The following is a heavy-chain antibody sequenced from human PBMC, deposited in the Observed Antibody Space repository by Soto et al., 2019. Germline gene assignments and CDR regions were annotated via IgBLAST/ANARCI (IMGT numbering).Heavy chain of an antibody. Sequence: GESLKISCTASGFTFGDYAMSWFRQAPGKGLEWVGFIRSKAYGGTTEYAASVKGRFTISRDDSKSIAYLQMNSLKTEDTAVYYCTRDMFPQGYCSGGSCYLNAFDIWGQGTMVTVSS. CDR1: GFTFGDYA. V-gene: IGHV3-49*03. D-gene: IGHD2-15*01. CDR3: TRDMFPQGYCSGGSCYLNAFDI. J-gene: IGHJ3*02. CDR2: IRSKAYGGTT.